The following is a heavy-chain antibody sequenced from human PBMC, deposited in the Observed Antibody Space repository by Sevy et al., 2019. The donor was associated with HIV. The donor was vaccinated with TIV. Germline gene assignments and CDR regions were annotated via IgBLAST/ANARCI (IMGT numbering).Heavy chain of an antibody. Sequence: SETLSLTCTVSGDSVSGGNYYWSWIRQPPGKGLEWIGYIYYSGSTNYNPSLKSGVTISIDTSKNQFALRLTSVTAADTAVYYCARGLFDYWGQGTLVTVSS. CDR1: GDSVSGGNYY. CDR3: ARGLFDY. CDR2: IYYSGST. V-gene: IGHV4-61*01. J-gene: IGHJ4*02.